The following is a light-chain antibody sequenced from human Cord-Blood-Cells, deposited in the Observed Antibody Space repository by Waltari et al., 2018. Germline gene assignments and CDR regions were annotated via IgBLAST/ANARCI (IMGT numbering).Light chain of an antibody. CDR2: EGS. V-gene: IGLV2-23*01. J-gene: IGLJ2*01. CDR1: RSDVGSYNL. CDR3: CSYAGSSTHVV. Sequence: QSALTQPAPVSGSPGQSTTISRTGTRSDVGSYNLLPCYQQPPGKAPKLMIYEGSKRPSGVSNRFSGSKSGNTASLTISGLQAENEADYYCCSYAGSSTHVVFGGGTKLTVL.